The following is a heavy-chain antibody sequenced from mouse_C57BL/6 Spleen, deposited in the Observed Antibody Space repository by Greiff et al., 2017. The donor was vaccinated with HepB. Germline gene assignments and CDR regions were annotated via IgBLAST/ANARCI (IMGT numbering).Heavy chain of an antibody. Sequence: DVKLVESGGGLVKPGGSLKLSCAASGFTFSSYAMSWVRQTPEKRLEWVATISDGGSYTYYPDNVKGRFTISRDNAKNNLYLQMSHLKSEDTAMYYCAREGTTVVARDWYFDVWGTGTTVTVSS. J-gene: IGHJ1*03. V-gene: IGHV5-4*01. D-gene: IGHD1-1*01. CDR3: AREGTTVVARDWYFDV. CDR2: ISDGGSYT. CDR1: GFTFSSYA.